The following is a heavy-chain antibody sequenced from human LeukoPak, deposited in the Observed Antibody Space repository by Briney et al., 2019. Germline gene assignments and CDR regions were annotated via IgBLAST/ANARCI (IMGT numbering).Heavy chain of an antibody. V-gene: IGHV3-48*03. CDR1: GFTFSSYE. J-gene: IGHJ4*02. CDR3: ARDQDWNDRGGLDY. D-gene: IGHD1-1*01. Sequence: PGGSLRLSCAASGFTFSSYEMNWVRQAPGKGLEWVSCISSNGITIYYADSVKGRFTISRDNAKNSLYLQMNSLRAEDTAVYYCARDQDWNDRGGLDYWGQRTLVTVSS. CDR2: ISSNGITI.